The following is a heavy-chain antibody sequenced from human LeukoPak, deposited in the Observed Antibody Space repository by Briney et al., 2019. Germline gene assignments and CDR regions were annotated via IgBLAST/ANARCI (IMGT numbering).Heavy chain of an antibody. CDR1: GASISSNHYY. CDR3: ARSPVFGVIILHFDC. Sequence: SETLSLTCAVSGASISSNHYYWGWIRHSPGKGLEWIGSVFHSGSTYYNPSLKTRVTMSLDASKRQFCLNLTSVTAADTAVYYCARSPVFGVIILHFDCWGQGSLVTVSS. J-gene: IGHJ4*02. CDR2: VFHSGST. V-gene: IGHV4-39*07. D-gene: IGHD3-3*01.